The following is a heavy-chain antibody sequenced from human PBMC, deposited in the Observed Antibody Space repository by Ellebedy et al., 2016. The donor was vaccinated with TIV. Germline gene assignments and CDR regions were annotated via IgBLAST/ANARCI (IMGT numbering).Heavy chain of an antibody. J-gene: IGHJ3*01. D-gene: IGHD5-24*01. V-gene: IGHV3-7*04. Sequence: PGGSLRLSCAASGFSFSRYWTGWIRQPPGIGLEWVAHMKYDEIESYYANSVKGRFTISRDNARNSLYLQMRSLRVDDTAMYYCVRDTVAVPDGNTFDFWGQGTMVSVS. CDR2: MKYDEIES. CDR3: VRDTVAVPDGNTFDF. CDR1: GFSFSRYW.